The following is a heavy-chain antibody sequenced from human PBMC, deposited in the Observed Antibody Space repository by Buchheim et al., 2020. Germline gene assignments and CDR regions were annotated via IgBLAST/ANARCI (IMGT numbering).Heavy chain of an antibody. CDR1: GLTFSDHY. V-gene: IGHV3-72*01. CDR2: TRDKANSYTT. D-gene: IGHD3-22*01. Sequence: EVQLVESGGGLVQPGGSLRLSCAASGLTFSDHYMDWVRQAPGKGLEWVGRTRDKANSYTTEYAASVKGRFTVSRDDSKNSLYLQMNSLKTEDTAVYYCARAVRSGYYIDYWGQGT. J-gene: IGHJ4*02. CDR3: ARAVRSGYYIDY.